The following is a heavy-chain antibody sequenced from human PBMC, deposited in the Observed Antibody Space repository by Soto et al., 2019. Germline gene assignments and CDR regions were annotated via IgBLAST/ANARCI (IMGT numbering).Heavy chain of an antibody. CDR3: ARARITGTTIVLYYYYYGMDG. Sequence: QVQLVQSGAEVKKPGSSVKVSCKASGGTFSRDAISGVRQAPGQGLECMGGIIPIFGTAHYAQKFQGRVTITADESTRTAYMELSSLRSEDTDVYYCARARITGTTIVLYYYYYGMDGWGQGTTVPVSS. CDR2: IIPIFGTA. V-gene: IGHV1-69*01. CDR1: GGTFSRDA. D-gene: IGHD1-20*01. J-gene: IGHJ6*02.